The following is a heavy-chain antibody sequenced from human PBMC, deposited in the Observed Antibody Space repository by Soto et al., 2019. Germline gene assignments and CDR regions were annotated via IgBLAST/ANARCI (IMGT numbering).Heavy chain of an antibody. CDR1: GFTFSEYW. CDR2: ISGIGRST. J-gene: IGHJ4*02. D-gene: IGHD3-10*01. V-gene: IGHV3-23*01. Sequence: PGGSLRLSCAASGFTFSEYWMNWVRQAPGKGLEWVSAISGIGRSTYYADSVKGRFSISRDNAKNTLFLQMNSLRAEDTAVYYCENLGEYGSTSSGLVDYWGQLYLVTVSS. CDR3: ENLGEYGSTSSGLVDY.